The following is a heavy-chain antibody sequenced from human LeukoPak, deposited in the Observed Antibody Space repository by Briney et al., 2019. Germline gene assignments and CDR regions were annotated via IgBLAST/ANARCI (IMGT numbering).Heavy chain of an antibody. CDR2: IYYSGST. V-gene: IGHV4-59*01. CDR3: ARDITMVRAQGDDYYYYGMDV. D-gene: IGHD3-10*01. CDR1: GGSISSYY. Sequence: SETLSLTCTVSGGSISSYYWSWIRQPPGKGLEWIGYIYYSGSTNYNPSLKSRVTISVDTSKNQFSLKLSSVTAADTAVYYCARDITMVRAQGDDYYYYGMDVWGQGTTVTVSS. J-gene: IGHJ6*02.